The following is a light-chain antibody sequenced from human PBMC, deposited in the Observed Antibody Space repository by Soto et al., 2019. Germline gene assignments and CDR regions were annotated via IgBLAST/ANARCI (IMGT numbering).Light chain of an antibody. J-gene: IGKJ1*01. CDR2: GAS. Sequence: EIVMTQSPATLSVSPGERATLSCRASQSVGSTLAWYQQRPGQSPRLLLYGASTRATGIPAKFSGSGSGTEFTLTISSLQSEDFAVYYCQQYNNWPRTLGQGTKVDIK. CDR3: QQYNNWPRT. CDR1: QSVGST. V-gene: IGKV3-15*01.